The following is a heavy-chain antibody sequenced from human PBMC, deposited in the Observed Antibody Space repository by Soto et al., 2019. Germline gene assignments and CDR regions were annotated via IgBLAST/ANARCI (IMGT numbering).Heavy chain of an antibody. J-gene: IGHJ6*02. CDR3: AKDLLRPGRAYGMDV. CDR2: ISYDGSNK. CDR1: GFTFSSYG. V-gene: IGHV3-30*18. Sequence: QVQLVESGGGVVQPGRSLRLSCAASGFTFSSYGMQWVRQAPGKGLEWVAVISYDGSNKYYADSVKGRITISRDNSKNTLYLQMNSLRAEDTAVYYCAKDLLRPGRAYGMDVWGQGTTVTVSS.